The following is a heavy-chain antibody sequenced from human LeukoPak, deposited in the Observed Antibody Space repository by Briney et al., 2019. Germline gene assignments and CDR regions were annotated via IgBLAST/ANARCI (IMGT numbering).Heavy chain of an antibody. CDR3: ARDGMYDSIVYYLDY. CDR1: GFTVSSNY. J-gene: IGHJ4*02. D-gene: IGHD3-22*01. V-gene: IGHV3-53*01. Sequence: PGGSLRLSCAASGFTVSSNYMSWVRQAPGKGLEWVSVIYSGGSTYYADSVKGRFTISRDNSKNTLYLQMNSLRAEDTAVYYCARDGMYDSIVYYLDYWGQGTLVTVSS. CDR2: IYSGGST.